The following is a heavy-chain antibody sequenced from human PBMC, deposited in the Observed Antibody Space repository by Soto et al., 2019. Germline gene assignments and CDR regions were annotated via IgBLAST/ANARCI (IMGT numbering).Heavy chain of an antibody. CDR2: IYSAGST. CDR3: ARGYNRGFDY. V-gene: IGHV3-66*01. J-gene: IGHJ4*02. Sequence: EVQLVESGGGLVQPGGSLRLSCAVSGFTVSSNYMSWVRQAPGKGLEWVSVIYSAGSTYYADSVKGRFTISRDNSKNTRYLQMNSLRAEDTAVYYCARGYNRGFDYWGQGTLATVSS. CDR1: GFTVSSNY. D-gene: IGHD5-12*01.